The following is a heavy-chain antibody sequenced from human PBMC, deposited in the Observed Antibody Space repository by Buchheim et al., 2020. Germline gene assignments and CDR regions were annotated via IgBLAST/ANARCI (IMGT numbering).Heavy chain of an antibody. CDR3: AKDHGEQWLTYYFDY. V-gene: IGHV3-30*18. CDR2: ISYDGSNK. D-gene: IGHD6-19*01. Sequence: QVQLVESGGGVVQPGRSLRLSCAASGFTFSSYGMHWVRQAPGKGLEWVAVISYDGSNKYYADSVKGRFTISRDNSKNTLYLQMNSLRAEDTAVYYCAKDHGEQWLTYYFDYWGQGTL. J-gene: IGHJ4*02. CDR1: GFTFSSYG.